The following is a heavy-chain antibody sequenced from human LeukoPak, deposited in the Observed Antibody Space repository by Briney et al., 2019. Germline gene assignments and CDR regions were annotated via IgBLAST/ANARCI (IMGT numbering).Heavy chain of an antibody. V-gene: IGHV4-30-4*01. CDR1: GGSISSGDYY. Sequence: SETLSLTCTVSGGSISSGDYYWSWIRQPPGKSLEWIGYIYYSGSTYYNPSLKSRVTISVDTSKNQFSLKLSSVTAADTAVYYCARGPLSRIPRGARGATFDYWGQGTLVTVSS. CDR3: ARGPLSRIPRGARGATFDY. J-gene: IGHJ4*02. D-gene: IGHD2/OR15-2a*01. CDR2: IYYSGST.